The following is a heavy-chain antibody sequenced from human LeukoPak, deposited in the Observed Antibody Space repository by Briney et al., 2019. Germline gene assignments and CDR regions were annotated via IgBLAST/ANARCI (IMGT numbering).Heavy chain of an antibody. V-gene: IGHV1-46*01. D-gene: IGHD2-21*02. Sequence: ASVKVSCKASGYTFTGHYLHWVRQAPGQGLEWMGIINPSGGSTSYAQKFQGRVTMTRDTSTSTVYMELSSLRSEDTAVYYCARGYCGGDCYKGDAFDIWGQGTMVTVSS. CDR2: INPSGGST. CDR3: ARGYCGGDCYKGDAFDI. J-gene: IGHJ3*02. CDR1: GYTFTGHY.